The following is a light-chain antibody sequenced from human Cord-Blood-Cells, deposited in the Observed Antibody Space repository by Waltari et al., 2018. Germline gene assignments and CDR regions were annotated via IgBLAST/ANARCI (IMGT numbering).Light chain of an antibody. V-gene: IGKV3-11*01. CDR3: QQRINLPQT. J-gene: IGKJ2*01. Sequence: IVLTPSPATLSLSPGERATLSCSASQCDSSYLTWYQQKPGQAPRLLLYDASNTATGIPARFSGSGSETDVTHTISSLEPEDFAVYYCQQRINLPQTFGQGTKLEIK. CDR2: DAS. CDR1: QCDSSY.